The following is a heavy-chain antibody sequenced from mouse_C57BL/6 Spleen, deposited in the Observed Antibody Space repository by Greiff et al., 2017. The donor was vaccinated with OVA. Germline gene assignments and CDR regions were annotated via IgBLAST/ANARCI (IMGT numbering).Heavy chain of an antibody. CDR1: GYTFTSYW. V-gene: IGHV1-59*01. CDR2: IDPSDSYT. Sequence: QVQLQQPGAELVRPGTSVKLSCKASGYTFTSYWMHWVKQRPGQGLEWIGVIDPSDSYTNYNQKFKGKATFTADTSSNTAYMQLSSLTTEDSAIYYCARVDYDEVAYWGQGTLVTVSA. CDR3: ARVDYDEVAY. D-gene: IGHD2-4*01. J-gene: IGHJ3*01.